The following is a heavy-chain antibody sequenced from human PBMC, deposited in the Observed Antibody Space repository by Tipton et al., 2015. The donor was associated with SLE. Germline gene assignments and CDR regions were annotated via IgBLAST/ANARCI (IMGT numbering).Heavy chain of an antibody. J-gene: IGHJ4*02. D-gene: IGHD3-10*01. CDR1: GFTFSSYA. V-gene: IGHV3-9*01. CDR3: AKDPTMVQGVIMGGEFDY. Sequence: SLRLSCAASGFTFSSYAMSWVRQVPGKGLEWVSAIRGSGNIDYADSVKGRFTISRDNAKNSLYLQMNSLRAEDTALYYCAKDPTMVQGVIMGGEFDYWGQGTLVTVSS. CDR2: IRGSGNI.